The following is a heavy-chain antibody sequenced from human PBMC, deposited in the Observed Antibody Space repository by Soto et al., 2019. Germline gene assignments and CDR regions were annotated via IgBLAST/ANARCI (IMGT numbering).Heavy chain of an antibody. CDR2: ISANNGNT. J-gene: IGHJ5*02. D-gene: IGHD6-6*01. Sequence: QVQLVHSGAEVKKPGASVNVSCKASGYKFTSYTISWVRQAPGQGLEWMGWISANNGNTDFAQKFQGRVTMTTDTATNTAYMELGSLRSDDTAMYYCARSVPWFDPWGQGTLVIVSS. CDR1: GYKFTSYT. CDR3: ARSVPWFDP. V-gene: IGHV1-18*01.